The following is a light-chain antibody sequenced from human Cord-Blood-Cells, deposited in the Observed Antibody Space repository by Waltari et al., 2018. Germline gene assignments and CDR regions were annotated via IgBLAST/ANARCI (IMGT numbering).Light chain of an antibody. Sequence: QCALTQRRSVSGSPGKSVTISCTGTSSDVGGYSYVSWNQQHPGKDTKLMIDVVSKRPSGFPARCSGSKSGNTASLTISGLQADDEADYYCCSYAGSYTYVFGTGTKVTVL. CDR1: SSDVGGYSY. J-gene: IGLJ1*01. V-gene: IGLV2-11*01. CDR3: CSYAGSYTYV. CDR2: VVS.